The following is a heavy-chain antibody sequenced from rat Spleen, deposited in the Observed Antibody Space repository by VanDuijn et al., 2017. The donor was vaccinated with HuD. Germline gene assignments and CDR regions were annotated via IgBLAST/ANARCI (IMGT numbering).Heavy chain of an antibody. CDR2: ISTGGGNT. CDR1: GFTFSNYY. J-gene: IGHJ2*01. D-gene: IGHD1-7*01. V-gene: IGHV5-25*01. Sequence: EVQLVESGGGLVQPGRSLKLSCVALGFTFSNYYMAWVRQAPTKGLEWVASISTGGGNTYYRDSVKGRFTISRDNAENIVYLQMNSLKCEDTATYYCAVAGYGYWGQGVMVTVSS. CDR3: AVAGYGY.